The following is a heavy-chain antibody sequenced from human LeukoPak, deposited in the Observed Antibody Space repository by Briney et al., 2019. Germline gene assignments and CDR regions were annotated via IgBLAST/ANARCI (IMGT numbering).Heavy chain of an antibody. J-gene: IGHJ6*03. D-gene: IGHD2-15*01. CDR1: GYTFTAYY. CDR3: ARDRERYRNYYYSMTS. Sequence: GAPAKVSCKASGYTFTAYYMHWVRQAPGQRLEWMGWINPNSGGTNYAQKFQGRVTMTRDTSISTAYMELSGLISDDTAVYYCARDRERYRNYYYSMTSGAKGPRSPSP. CDR2: INPNSGGT. V-gene: IGHV1-2*02.